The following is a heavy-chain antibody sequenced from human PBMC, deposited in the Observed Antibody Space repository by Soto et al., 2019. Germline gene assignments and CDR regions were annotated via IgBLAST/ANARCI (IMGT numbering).Heavy chain of an antibody. J-gene: IGHJ4*02. D-gene: IGHD4-4*01. CDR1: GGSFSGYH. Sequence: VQLQQWGAGLLKPSETLSLTCAVYGGSFSGYHWSWFRQPPGKGLEWIGEINPSGSINYNPSLKSRVTISVDTSKNQFSLNLSSVTGADTAVYFCATFVGATTVTRGSPRDYWGQGTLVTVSS. V-gene: IGHV4-34*01. CDR3: ATFVGATTVTRGSPRDY. CDR2: INPSGSI.